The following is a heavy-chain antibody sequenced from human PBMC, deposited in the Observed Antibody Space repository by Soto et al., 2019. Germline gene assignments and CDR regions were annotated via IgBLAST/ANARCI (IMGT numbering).Heavy chain of an antibody. D-gene: IGHD3-22*01. CDR3: ARLAYYYDSSGYYSLPDVDY. CDR2: INPSGGST. Sequence: GASVKVSCKASGYTFTSYYRHWVRQAPGQGLEWMGIINPSGGSTSYAQKFQGRVTMTRDTSTSTVYMELSSLRSEDTAVYYCARLAYYYDSSGYYSLPDVDYWGQGTLVTVSS. V-gene: IGHV1-46*01. J-gene: IGHJ4*02. CDR1: GYTFTSYY.